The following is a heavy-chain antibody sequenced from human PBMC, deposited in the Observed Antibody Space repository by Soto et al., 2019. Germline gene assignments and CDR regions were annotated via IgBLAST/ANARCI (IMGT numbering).Heavy chain of an antibody. CDR1: GFTFSDYA. D-gene: IGHD6-6*01. Sequence: GGSLRLSCAASGFTFSDYAMHWVRQAPGKGLEWVAVIWHDGTNKDYADSVKGRFTISRDNSKNTLYLQMNSLRAEDTAVYYCAKRSSSSTFDYWGQGTLVTVSS. CDR2: IWHDGTNK. V-gene: IGHV3-33*06. CDR3: AKRSSSSTFDY. J-gene: IGHJ4*02.